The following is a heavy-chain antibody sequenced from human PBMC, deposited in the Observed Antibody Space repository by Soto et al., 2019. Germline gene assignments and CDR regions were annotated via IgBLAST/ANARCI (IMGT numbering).Heavy chain of an antibody. V-gene: IGHV1-69*01. CDR1: GGTFSSYA. D-gene: IGHD6-19*01. CDR3: AATIAVAPYYFDY. J-gene: IGHJ4*02. CDR2: IIPIFGTA. Sequence: QVQLVQSGAEVKRPGSSVNVSCKASGGTFSSYAISWVRQAPGQGLGWMGGIIPIFGTASYAPKFQGRVTITADESTSTAYMELSSLRSEDTAVYYCAATIAVAPYYFDYWGQGTLVTVSS.